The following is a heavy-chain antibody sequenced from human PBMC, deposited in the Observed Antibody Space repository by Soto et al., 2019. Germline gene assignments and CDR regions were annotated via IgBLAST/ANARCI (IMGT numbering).Heavy chain of an antibody. Sequence: ASVKVSCKASGYTLTSYYMHWVRQGPGQGREWMGIINPSGGSTSYAQKFQGRVTMTRDTSTSTVYMELSSLRSEDTAVYYCARHYGDPGAFDIWGQGTMVTVSS. J-gene: IGHJ3*02. CDR3: ARHYGDPGAFDI. V-gene: IGHV1-46*01. CDR2: INPSGGST. CDR1: GYTLTSYY. D-gene: IGHD4-17*01.